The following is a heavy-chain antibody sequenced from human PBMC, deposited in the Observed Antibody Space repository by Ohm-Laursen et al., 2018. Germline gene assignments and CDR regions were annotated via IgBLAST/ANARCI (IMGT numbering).Heavy chain of an antibody. J-gene: IGHJ4*02. V-gene: IGHV1-18*01. Sequence: ASVYASCKPSGYTSTSYGISSVRQAPGQGLEWMGWISAYNGNTNYAQKLQGRFTMTTDTSTSTAYMELRSLRSDDTAVYYCARGAVGAAFDYWGQGTLVTVSS. CDR3: ARGAVGAAFDY. CDR1: GYTSTSYG. D-gene: IGHD1-26*01. CDR2: ISAYNGNT.